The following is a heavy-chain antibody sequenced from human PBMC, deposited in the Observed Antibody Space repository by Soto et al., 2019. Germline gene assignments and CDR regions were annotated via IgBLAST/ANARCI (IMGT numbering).Heavy chain of an antibody. Sequence: QVTLKESGPVLVKPTETLTLTCTVSGFSLTNSKMGVGWIRQPPGKALEWLAHIYSSDEKSYRTFLKSRLPISRDTSKSQVVLTMTNMDPADTATYYCARINLEIALSPWFDPWGQGTRVTVSS. CDR3: ARINLEIALSPWFDP. J-gene: IGHJ5*02. CDR2: IYSSDEK. D-gene: IGHD1-1*01. CDR1: GFSLTNSKMG. V-gene: IGHV2-26*01.